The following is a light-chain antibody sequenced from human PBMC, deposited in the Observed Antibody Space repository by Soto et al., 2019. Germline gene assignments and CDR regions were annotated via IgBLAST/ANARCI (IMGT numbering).Light chain of an antibody. CDR3: MQGAHWPPS. Sequence: DVVMTQSPLSLPVTLGQPASISCRSSQSLVYSGNTYLSWFHQRPGQSPRRLIYTVSDRDSGVPDRFSGSGSGTDFTLKISRVEPEDLGVYYCMQGAHWPPSFGPGTKVDIE. J-gene: IGKJ3*01. V-gene: IGKV2-30*01. CDR1: QSLVYSGNTY. CDR2: TVS.